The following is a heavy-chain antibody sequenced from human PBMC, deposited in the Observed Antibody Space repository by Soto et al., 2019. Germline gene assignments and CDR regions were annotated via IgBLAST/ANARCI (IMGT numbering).Heavy chain of an antibody. CDR1: GGSISSSSYY. Sequence: ASETLSLTCTVSGGSISSSSYYWGWIRQPPGKGLEWIGSIYYSGSTYYNPSLKSRVTISVDTSKNQFSLKLSSVTAADTAVYYCARRYQSIGNWFDPWGQGTLVTVSS. CDR3: ARRYQSIGNWFDP. D-gene: IGHD3-16*02. CDR2: IYYSGST. J-gene: IGHJ5*02. V-gene: IGHV4-39*01.